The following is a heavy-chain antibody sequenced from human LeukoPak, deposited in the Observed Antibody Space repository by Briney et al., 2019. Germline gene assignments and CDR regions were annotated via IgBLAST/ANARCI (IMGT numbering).Heavy chain of an antibody. CDR3: AREGDRHCTFDS. Sequence: GGSLRLSCAASGFTFSSYWMHWVRQAPGKGLVWVSRINSDGRSTSYADSVKGRFTISRDNSKNTLHLQMNSLRAEDTAVYYCAREGDRHCTFDSWGRGTLVTVSS. CDR1: GFTFSSYW. V-gene: IGHV3-74*01. J-gene: IGHJ4*02. CDR2: INSDGRST. D-gene: IGHD2-8*01.